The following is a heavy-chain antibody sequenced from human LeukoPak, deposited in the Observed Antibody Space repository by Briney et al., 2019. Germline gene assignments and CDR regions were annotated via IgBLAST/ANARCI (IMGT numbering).Heavy chain of an antibody. CDR2: INSDGSST. CDR1: GFNFRNYW. J-gene: IGHJ4*02. Sequence: PGGSLRLSCAASGFNFRNYWMHWVRQAPGKGLVWVSRINSDGSSTSYADSVKGRFTISGDNAENTLYLQINSLRAEDTAVYYCATDEAATGRLDYWGQGTLVTDSS. V-gene: IGHV3-74*01. D-gene: IGHD1-1*01. CDR3: ATDEAATGRLDY.